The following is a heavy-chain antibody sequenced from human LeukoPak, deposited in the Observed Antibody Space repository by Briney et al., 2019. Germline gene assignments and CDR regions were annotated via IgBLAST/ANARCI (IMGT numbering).Heavy chain of an antibody. V-gene: IGHV3-30*03. CDR2: ISYDGSNK. CDR3: VSYTSIGW. D-gene: IGHD5-18*01. Sequence: PGESLRLSCAASGFTFSSYGMHWVRQAPGKGLEWVAVISYDGSNKYYADSVKGRFTIARDNSKNTLYRQMISLRAEDTAVYYCVSYTSIGWRGQGTVVPVSS. CDR1: GFTFSSYG. J-gene: IGHJ4*02.